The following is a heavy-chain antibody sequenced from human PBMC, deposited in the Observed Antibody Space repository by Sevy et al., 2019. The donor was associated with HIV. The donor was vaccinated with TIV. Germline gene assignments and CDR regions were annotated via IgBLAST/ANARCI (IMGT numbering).Heavy chain of an antibody. D-gene: IGHD2-21*02. CDR1: EFTFDDYG. V-gene: IGHV3-20*04. CDR3: AREKSCGGDCYYFDY. J-gene: IGHJ4*01. Sequence: GGSLRLSCAASEFTFDDYGMSWVRQAPGKGLEWVSAIIWNGGATSYADSVKGRFSISRDNTKNSLYLQMNSLRAEDTAFYFCAREKSCGGDCYYFDYWDHGTLVTVSS. CDR2: IIWNGGAT.